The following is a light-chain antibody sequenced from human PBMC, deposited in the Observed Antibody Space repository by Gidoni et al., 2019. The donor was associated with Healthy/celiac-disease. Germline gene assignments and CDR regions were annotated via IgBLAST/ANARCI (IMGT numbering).Light chain of an antibody. J-gene: IGLJ2*01. Sequence: SYELTHPPSVSVSPGQTASITCSGDKLGDKYACCYQQKPGQSPVLVIYQDSKRPSGIPERFSGSNSGNTATLTISGTQAMDEADYYCQAWDSSTVVFGGGTKLTVL. V-gene: IGLV3-1*01. CDR2: QDS. CDR1: KLGDKY. CDR3: QAWDSSTVV.